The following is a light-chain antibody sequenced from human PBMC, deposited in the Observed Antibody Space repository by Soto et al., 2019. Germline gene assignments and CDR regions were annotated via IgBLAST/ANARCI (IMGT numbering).Light chain of an antibody. J-gene: IGKJ5*01. CDR2: GAS. CDR3: QQRSNWPPIT. V-gene: IGKV3D-20*02. CDR1: QSVSSSY. Sequence: EIVLTQSPGTLSLTPGERATLSCRAIQSVSSSYLAWYQQKPGQAPRLLIYGASTRAAGIPARFIGSGSGTDFTLTISSLEPEDFAFYYCQQRSNWPPITFGQGTRLEIK.